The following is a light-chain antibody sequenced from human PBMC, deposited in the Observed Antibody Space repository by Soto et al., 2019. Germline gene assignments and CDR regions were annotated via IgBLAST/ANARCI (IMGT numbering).Light chain of an antibody. V-gene: IGKV3-15*01. J-gene: IGKJ2*01. CDR3: QSYNDWPFT. Sequence: EIVMTQSPATLSVSPGERVTLSCRASESLSTYLDWYQQKPGQAPRLLIYGASTKATGIPARFSGSGSATDVTLTMSSLQSQDFVVYYCQSYNDWPFTFGQGTKLEI. CDR1: ESLSTY. CDR2: GAS.